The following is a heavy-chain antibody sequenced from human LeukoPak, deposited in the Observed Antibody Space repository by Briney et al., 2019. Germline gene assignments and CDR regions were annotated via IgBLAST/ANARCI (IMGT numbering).Heavy chain of an antibody. J-gene: IGHJ5*02. V-gene: IGHV4-59*01. D-gene: IGHD3-3*01. Sequence: SETLSLTCTVSGGSISSYYWSWIRQPPGKGLEWIGYIYYSGSTNYNPSLKSRVIISVDTSKNQFSLKLSSVTAADTAVYYCARSPPYYDFWSGYYNWFDPWGQGTLVTVSS. CDR3: ARSPPYYDFWSGYYNWFDP. CDR1: GGSISSYY. CDR2: IYYSGST.